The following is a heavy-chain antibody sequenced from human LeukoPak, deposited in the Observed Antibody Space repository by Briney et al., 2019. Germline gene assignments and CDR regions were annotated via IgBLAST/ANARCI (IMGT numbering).Heavy chain of an antibody. CDR1: GGSISSGGYY. D-gene: IGHD4-11*01. J-gene: IGHJ4*02. CDR3: AVMTTLNY. CDR2: INHSGST. Sequence: SETLSLTCTVSGGSISSGGYYRSWIRQPPGKGLEWIGEINHSGSTNYNPSLKSRVTISVDTSKNQFSLKLSSVTAADTAVYYCAVMTTLNYWGQGTLVTVSS. V-gene: IGHV4-39*07.